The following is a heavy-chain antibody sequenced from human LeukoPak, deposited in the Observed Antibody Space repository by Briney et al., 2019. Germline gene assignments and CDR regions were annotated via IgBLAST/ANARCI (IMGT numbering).Heavy chain of an antibody. CDR1: GYTFTSYG. CDR2: ISAYNGNT. V-gene: IGHV1-18*01. D-gene: IGHD6-6*01. J-gene: IGHJ6*02. CDR3: ARDLYSSSAPRGYYYYGMDV. Sequence: ALVKVSCKASGYTFTSYGISWVRQAPGQGLEWMGWISAYNGNTNYAQKLQGRVTMTTDTSTSTAYMELRSLRSDDTAVYYCARDLYSSSAPRGYYYYGMDVWGQGTTVTVSS.